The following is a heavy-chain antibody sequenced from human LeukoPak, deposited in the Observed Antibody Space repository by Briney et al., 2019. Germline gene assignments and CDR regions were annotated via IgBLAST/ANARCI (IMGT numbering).Heavy chain of an antibody. V-gene: IGHV1-2*02. Sequence: GASVKVSCKASGYTFTGYYMHWVRQAPGQGLEWMGWINPNSGGTNYAQKFQGRVTMTRDTSISTAYMELSRLRSDDTAVYYCARVIRAGYSSSWVLDYWGQGTLVTVSS. J-gene: IGHJ4*02. CDR2: INPNSGGT. CDR1: GYTFTGYY. D-gene: IGHD6-13*01. CDR3: ARVIRAGYSSSWVLDY.